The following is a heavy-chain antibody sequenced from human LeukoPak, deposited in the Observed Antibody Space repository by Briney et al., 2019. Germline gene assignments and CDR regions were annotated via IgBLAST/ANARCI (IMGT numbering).Heavy chain of an antibody. Sequence: GGSLRLSCAASGFTFSSYATSWVRQAPGKGLEWVSAISGSGGSTYCADSVKGRFTISRDNSKNTLYLQMNSLRAEDTAVYYCATLGQLRPPYYYYGMDVWGQGTTVTVSS. CDR2: ISGSGGST. J-gene: IGHJ6*02. CDR1: GFTFSSYA. D-gene: IGHD6-13*01. CDR3: ATLGQLRPPYYYYGMDV. V-gene: IGHV3-23*01.